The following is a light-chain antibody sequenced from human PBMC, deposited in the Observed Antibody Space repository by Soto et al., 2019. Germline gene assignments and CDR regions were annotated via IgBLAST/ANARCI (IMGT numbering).Light chain of an antibody. CDR3: GAWDDSLSGWV. Sequence: QSVLTQPPSASGTPGQRVTISCSGSSSNIGSSSVNWYQQLPGTAPKVLIYSNNHRRSGVPDRFSASKSGTSASLAISGLQSEEEADDYCGAWDDSLSGWVFGGGTKLTVL. CDR1: SSNIGSSS. V-gene: IGLV1-44*01. CDR2: SNN. J-gene: IGLJ3*02.